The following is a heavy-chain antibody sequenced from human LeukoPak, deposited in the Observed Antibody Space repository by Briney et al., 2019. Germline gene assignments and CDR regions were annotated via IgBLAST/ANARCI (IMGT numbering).Heavy chain of an antibody. CDR3: ARGAESGYSSSWSRGPFDY. J-gene: IGHJ4*02. V-gene: IGHV1-46*01. CDR1: VYTFTNCY. D-gene: IGHD6-13*01. CDR2: INPSGGTT. Sequence: ASVKVSCKASVYTFTNCYMHWVRQAPGQGLEWMGIINPSGGTTSDAQKFQGRLTMTRDTSTTTVYMELSSLRSDDTAVYYCARGAESGYSSSWSRGPFDYWGQGTLVTVSS.